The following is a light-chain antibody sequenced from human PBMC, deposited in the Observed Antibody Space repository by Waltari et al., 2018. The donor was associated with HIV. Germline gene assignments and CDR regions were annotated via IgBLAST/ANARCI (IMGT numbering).Light chain of an antibody. Sequence: DIQMTQSPSSLFASVGDRVTITCRASQGISNSLAWYQQKPGTAPKLLLFAASRLESGVPSRFSGSGSGTDYPLTINSLQPEDFATIYCQQYYITPWTFGQGTRVEIK. CDR1: QGISNS. CDR3: QQYYITPWT. CDR2: AAS. J-gene: IGKJ1*01. V-gene: IGKV1-NL1*01.